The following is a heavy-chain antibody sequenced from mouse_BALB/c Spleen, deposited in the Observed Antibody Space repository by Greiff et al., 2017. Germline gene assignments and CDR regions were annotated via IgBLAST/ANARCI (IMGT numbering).Heavy chain of an antibody. Sequence: VKLMESGPGLVQPSQSLSITCTVSGFSLTSYGVHWVRQSPGKGLEWLGVIWSGGSTDYNAAFISRLSISKDNSKSQVFFKMNSLQANDTAIYYCARKGDGSFYYAMDYWGQGTSVTVSS. CDR2: IWSGGST. CDR3: ARKGDGSFYYAMDY. D-gene: IGHD2-3*01. J-gene: IGHJ4*01. V-gene: IGHV2-2*02. CDR1: GFSLTSYG.